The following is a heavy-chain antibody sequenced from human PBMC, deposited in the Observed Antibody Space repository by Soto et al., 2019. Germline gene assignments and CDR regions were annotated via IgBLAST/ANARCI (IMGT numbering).Heavy chain of an antibody. D-gene: IGHD3-22*01. J-gene: IGHJ3*02. CDR1: GYTFTSYG. CDR2: ISAYNGNT. V-gene: IGHV1-18*01. CDR3: ARDSSVIGYDAFDI. Sequence: QVQLGQSGAEVKKPGASVKVSCKASGYTFTSYGISWVRQAPGQGLEWMGCISAYNGNTNYAQKLQGRVTMTTDTSTSTAYMELRRLRSDTTAVYYCARDSSVIGYDAFDILGQGTMVTVSS.